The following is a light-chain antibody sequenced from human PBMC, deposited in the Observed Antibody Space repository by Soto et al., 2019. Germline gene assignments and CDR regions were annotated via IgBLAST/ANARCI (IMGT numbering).Light chain of an antibody. J-gene: IGKJ1*01. CDR1: QSVSSN. V-gene: IGKV3-15*01. CDR3: QQYNNWPGGA. Sequence: EIVMTQSPATLSVSPGERATLSCRASQSVSSNLDWYQQKPGQAPRLLIYGASTRATGIPARFSGSGSGTEFTLTISSLQSEDFAVYYCQQYNNWPGGAFGQGTKVEIK. CDR2: GAS.